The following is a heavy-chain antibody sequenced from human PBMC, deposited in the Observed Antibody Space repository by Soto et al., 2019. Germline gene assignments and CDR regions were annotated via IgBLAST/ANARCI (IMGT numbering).Heavy chain of an antibody. CDR2: INPNSGGT. CDR3: ARSGGWELRTRWFDP. Sequence: EASVKVSCKASGYTFTGYYMHWVRQAPGQGLEWMGWINPNSGGTNYAQKFQGRVTMTRDTSISTAYMELSRLRSDDTAVYYCARSGGWELRTRWFDPWGQGTLVTVSS. V-gene: IGHV1-2*02. D-gene: IGHD1-26*01. J-gene: IGHJ5*02. CDR1: GYTFTGYY.